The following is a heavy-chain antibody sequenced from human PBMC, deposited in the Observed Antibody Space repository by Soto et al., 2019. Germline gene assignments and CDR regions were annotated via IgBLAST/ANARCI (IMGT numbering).Heavy chain of an antibody. V-gene: IGHV4-59*08. J-gene: IGHJ4*02. Sequence: PSETLSLTCTVSGGSISSYYWSWIRQPPGKGLEWIGSIYYSGSTNYNPSLKSRVTISVDTSKNQFSLKLSSVTAADTAVYYCARSMTTVVTLDYWGQGTLVTVSS. CDR3: ARSMTTVVTLDY. CDR1: GGSISSYY. D-gene: IGHD4-17*01. CDR2: IYYSGST.